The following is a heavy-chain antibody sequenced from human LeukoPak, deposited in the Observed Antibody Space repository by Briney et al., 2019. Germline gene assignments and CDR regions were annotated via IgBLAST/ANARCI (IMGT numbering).Heavy chain of an antibody. CDR3: ARDYCSGGSCYLSPDAFDI. J-gene: IGHJ3*02. Sequence: SETLSLTCTVSGGSISSYYWSWIRQPAGKGLEWIGRIYTSGSTNYNPSLKSRVNMSVDTSKNQFSLKLSSVTAADTAVYYCARDYCSGGSCYLSPDAFDIWGQGTMVTVSS. CDR1: GGSISSYY. CDR2: IYTSGST. D-gene: IGHD2-15*01. V-gene: IGHV4-4*07.